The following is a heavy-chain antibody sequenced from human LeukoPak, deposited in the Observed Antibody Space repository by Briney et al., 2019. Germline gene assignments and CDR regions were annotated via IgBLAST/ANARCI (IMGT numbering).Heavy chain of an antibody. Sequence: PSETLSLTCAVYGGSFSGYYWSWIRQPPGKGLEWIGEINHSGSTNYNPSLKSRVTISVDTSKNQFPLKLSSVTAADTAVYYCARGPTFGGVIALYYFDYWGQGTLVTVSS. CDR1: GGSFSGYY. CDR2: INHSGST. V-gene: IGHV4-34*01. J-gene: IGHJ4*02. D-gene: IGHD3-16*02. CDR3: ARGPTFGGVIALYYFDY.